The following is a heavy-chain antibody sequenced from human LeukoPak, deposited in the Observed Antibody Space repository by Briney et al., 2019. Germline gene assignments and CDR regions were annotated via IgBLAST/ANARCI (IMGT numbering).Heavy chain of an antibody. CDR1: GGTFSSYA. J-gene: IGHJ3*02. V-gene: IGHV1-69*04. CDR3: ATASRDYGGLHDAFDI. D-gene: IGHD4-23*01. CDR2: IIPILGIA. Sequence: GASVKVSCKASGGTFSSYAISWVRQAPGQGLEWMGRIIPILGIANYAQKFQGRVTITADKSTSTAYMELSSLRSEDTAVYYCATASRDYGGLHDAFDIWGQGTMVTVSS.